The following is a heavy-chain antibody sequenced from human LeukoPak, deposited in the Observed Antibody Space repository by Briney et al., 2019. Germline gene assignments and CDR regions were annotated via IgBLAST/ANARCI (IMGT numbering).Heavy chain of an antibody. CDR3: ARSFSGTNFDY. CDR1: XYXXTGXX. Sequence: SXYXXTGXXMHWVRQAPGQXLEWMGWINPNSGGTNYAQKFQGRVTMTRDTSISTAYMELSRLRSDDTAVYYCARSFSGTNFDYWGQGTLVTVSS. CDR2: INPNSGGT. J-gene: IGHJ4*02. D-gene: IGHD1-1*01. V-gene: IGHV1-2*02.